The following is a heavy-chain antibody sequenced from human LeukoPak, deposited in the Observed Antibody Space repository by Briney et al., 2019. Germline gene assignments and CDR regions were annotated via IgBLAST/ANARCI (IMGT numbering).Heavy chain of an antibody. CDR1: GFTFSSYS. D-gene: IGHD1-26*01. CDR3: ARTSQVGAPKNFDY. Sequence: PGGSLRLSCAASGFTFSSYSMNWVRQAPGKGLEWVSSISSSSSYIYYAYSVKGRFTISRDNAKNSLYLQMNSLRAEDTAVYYCARTSQVGAPKNFDYWGQGTLVTVSS. V-gene: IGHV3-21*01. J-gene: IGHJ4*02. CDR2: ISSSSSYI.